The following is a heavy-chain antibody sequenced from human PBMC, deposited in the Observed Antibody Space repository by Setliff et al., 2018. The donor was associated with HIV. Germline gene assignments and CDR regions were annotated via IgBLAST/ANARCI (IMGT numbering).Heavy chain of an antibody. J-gene: IGHJ6*03. CDR3: VRHTRDTSLAHYYYYIDV. V-gene: IGHV4-39*01. Sequence: SETLSLTCTVSGGSISTNSYYWGWIRQSPGKGLEWVGNVHNSGGINYNPSLKSRVSISVDTSKNQFSLNVNSVTAPDTAVYYCVRHTRDTSLAHYYYYIDVWGKGTTVTVSS. D-gene: IGHD5-18*01. CDR2: VHNSGGI. CDR1: GGSISTNSYY.